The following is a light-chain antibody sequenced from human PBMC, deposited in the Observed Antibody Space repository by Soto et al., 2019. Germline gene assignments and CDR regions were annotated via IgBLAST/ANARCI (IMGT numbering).Light chain of an antibody. J-gene: IGKJ4*01. Sequence: EFVLTQSPGTLSLSPGERATLSCGASQTVRNNYLAWYQQKPGQAPRLLIYDASSRDTGIPDRFSGGGSGTDFTLTISRLEPEDFSVYYCQQFSSYPLTFGGGTKVDIK. V-gene: IGKV3-20*01. CDR3: QQFSSYPLT. CDR2: DAS. CDR1: QTVRNNY.